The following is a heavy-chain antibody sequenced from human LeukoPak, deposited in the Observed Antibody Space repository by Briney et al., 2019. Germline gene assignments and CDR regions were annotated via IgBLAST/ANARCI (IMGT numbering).Heavy chain of an antibody. CDR3: ARGGRNWHDGFDI. Sequence: SETLSLTCIVSGDSISSGGFYWSWIRQPPGEALEWIGNIHQSGSTYYNPSLKSRVTISADRSKNEISLRLSSVTAADTAVYYCARGGRNWHDGFDIWGQGTMVTVSS. J-gene: IGHJ3*02. CDR1: GDSISSGGFY. V-gene: IGHV4-30-2*01. D-gene: IGHD5-12*01. CDR2: IHQSGST.